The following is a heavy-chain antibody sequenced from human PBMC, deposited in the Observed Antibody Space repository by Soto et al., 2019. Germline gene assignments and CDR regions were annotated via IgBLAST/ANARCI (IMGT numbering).Heavy chain of an antibody. Sequence: ASVKVSCKASGYTFTSYYMHWVRQAPGQGLEWMGIINPSGGSTSYAQKFQGRVTMTRDTSTSTVYMELSSLRSEDTAVYYCAGQPVDHYGMDVWGQGTTVTVSS. CDR1: GYTFTSYY. CDR2: INPSGGST. CDR3: AGQPVDHYGMDV. D-gene: IGHD6-6*01. J-gene: IGHJ6*02. V-gene: IGHV1-46*01.